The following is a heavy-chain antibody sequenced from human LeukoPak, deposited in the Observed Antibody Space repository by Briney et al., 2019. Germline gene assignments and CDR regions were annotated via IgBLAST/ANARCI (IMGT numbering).Heavy chain of an antibody. D-gene: IGHD1-26*01. J-gene: IGHJ4*02. Sequence: PSETLSLTCAVSGYSISSGYYWGWIRQPPGKGLEWIGSIYHSGITYYNPSLKSRVTISVDTSKNQFSLKLSSVTAADTAVYYCARQVGATEHDYWGQGTLVTVSS. V-gene: IGHV4-38-2*01. CDR1: GYSISSGYY. CDR3: ARQVGATEHDY. CDR2: IYHSGIT.